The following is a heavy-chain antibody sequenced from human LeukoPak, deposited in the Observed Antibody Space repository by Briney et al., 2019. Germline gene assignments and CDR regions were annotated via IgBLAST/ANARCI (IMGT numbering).Heavy chain of an antibody. J-gene: IGHJ4*02. D-gene: IGHD1-26*01. V-gene: IGHV4-38-2*02. CDR2: IYHSGST. CDR3: AIRSLYSIVGATIFDY. Sequence: SETLSLTCTVSGYSISSGYYWGWIRQPPGKGLEWIGSIYHSGSTYYNPSLKSRVTISVDTSKNQFSLKLSSVTAADTAVYYCAIRSLYSIVGATIFDYWGQGTLVTVSS. CDR1: GYSISSGYY.